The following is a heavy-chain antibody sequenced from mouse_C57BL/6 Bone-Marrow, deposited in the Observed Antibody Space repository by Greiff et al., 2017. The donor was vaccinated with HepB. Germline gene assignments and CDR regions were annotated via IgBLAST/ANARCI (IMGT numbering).Heavy chain of an antibody. Sequence: EVQLQQSGAELVRPGASVKLSCTASGFNIKDDYMHWVKQRPEQGLEWIGWIDPENGDTEYASKFQGKATITADTSSNTAYLQLSSLTSEDTAVYYCTTGAFYYYGSSYDWYFDVWGTGTMVTVSS. J-gene: IGHJ1*03. D-gene: IGHD1-1*01. CDR2: IDPENGDT. CDR3: TTGAFYYYGSSYDWYFDV. V-gene: IGHV14-4*01. CDR1: GFNIKDDY.